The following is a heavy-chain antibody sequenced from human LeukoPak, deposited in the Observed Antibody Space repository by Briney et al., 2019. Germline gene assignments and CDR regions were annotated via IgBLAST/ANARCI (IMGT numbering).Heavy chain of an antibody. J-gene: IGHJ4*02. V-gene: IGHV3-53*01. CDR2: IYSGGSI. CDR1: GFTVSTNY. D-gene: IGHD3-22*01. CDR3: AKNSDSSGTYFDH. Sequence: GGSLRLSCAASGFTVSTNYMSWVRQAPGKGLERVSIIYSGGSIYYADSVKGRFTISRDSFKNSLYLQMNSLRAEDTALYYCAKNSDSSGTYFDHWGQGTLVTVSS.